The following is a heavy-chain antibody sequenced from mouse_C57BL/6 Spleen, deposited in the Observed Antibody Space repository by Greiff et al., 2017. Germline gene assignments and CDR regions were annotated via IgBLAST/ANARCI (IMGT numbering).Heavy chain of an antibody. CDR2: INPSNGGT. V-gene: IGHV1-53*01. CDR1: GYTFTSYW. Sequence: VQLQQPGTELVKPGASVKLSCKASGYTFTSYWMHWVKQRPGQGLEWIGNINPSNGGTNYNAKFKSKATLTVDKSSSTAYMLLSCLTSEDSAVYCGERGWITTAFDYWGQGTTLTVSS. J-gene: IGHJ2*01. D-gene: IGHD1-2*01. CDR3: ERGWITTAFDY.